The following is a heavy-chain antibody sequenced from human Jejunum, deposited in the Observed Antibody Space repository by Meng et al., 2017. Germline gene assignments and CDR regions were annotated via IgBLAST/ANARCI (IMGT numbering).Heavy chain of an antibody. CDR1: GYIFKNYA. Sequence: QVHVVQSAAEVKEPGASVKVSCKASGYIFKNYAMQWVRQAPGQRLDWIGWINTDNGDTQYSQTFQGRVTITRDTSASTTYMELSSLRSEDTAVYFCARERQTSGEDYWGQGTLVTVSS. D-gene: IGHD2-15*01. V-gene: IGHV1-3*04. CDR3: ARERQTSGEDY. CDR2: INTDNGDT. J-gene: IGHJ4*02.